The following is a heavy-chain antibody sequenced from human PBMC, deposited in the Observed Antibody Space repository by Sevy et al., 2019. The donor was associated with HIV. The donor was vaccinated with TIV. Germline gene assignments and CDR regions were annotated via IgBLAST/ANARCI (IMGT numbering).Heavy chain of an antibody. CDR1: GFTFSSYA. J-gene: IGHJ4*02. CDR3: TRSGTASDFWSANNQGYYFDY. V-gene: IGHV3-30-3*01. D-gene: IGHD3-3*01. CDR2: ISYDGSNK. Sequence: GGSLRLSCAASGFTFSSYAMHWVRQAPGKGLEWVAVISYDGSNKYYADSVKGRFTISRDNSKNTLYLQMNSRRAEDTAVYYCTRSGTASDFWSANNQGYYFDYWGQGTLVTVSS.